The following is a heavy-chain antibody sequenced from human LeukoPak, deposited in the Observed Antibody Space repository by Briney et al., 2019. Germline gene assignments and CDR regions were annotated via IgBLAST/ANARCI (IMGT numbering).Heavy chain of an antibody. D-gene: IGHD4-17*01. CDR2: IHYSGRT. J-gene: IGHJ4*02. CDR1: GGSISSHY. Sequence: SETLSLTCSVSGGSISSHYWSWVRQPPGKGLEWIGYIHYSGRTNHNPSLKSRVTISVDTSKNQFSLKLSSVTAADTAVYYCARADYGDYVTFDYWGQGTLVTVSS. V-gene: IGHV4-59*11. CDR3: ARADYGDYVTFDY.